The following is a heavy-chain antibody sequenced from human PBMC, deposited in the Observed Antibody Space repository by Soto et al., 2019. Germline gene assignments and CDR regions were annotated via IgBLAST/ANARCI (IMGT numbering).Heavy chain of an antibody. CDR3: ARDRGKAARGKYYYGMDV. D-gene: IGHD6-6*01. CDR2: INPSGGST. CDR1: GYTFTSYY. V-gene: IGHV1-46*01. J-gene: IGHJ6*02. Sequence: GASVKVSCKASGYTFTSYYMHWVRQAPGQGLEWMGIINPSGGSTSYAQKFQGRVTMTGDTSTSTVYMELSSLRSEDTAVYYCARDRGKAARGKYYYGMDVWGQGTTVTVSS.